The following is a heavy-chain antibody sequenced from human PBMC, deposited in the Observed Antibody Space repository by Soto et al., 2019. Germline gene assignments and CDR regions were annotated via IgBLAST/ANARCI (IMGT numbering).Heavy chain of an antibody. CDR1: GGSISSYY. V-gene: IGHV4-59*01. J-gene: IGHJ4*02. CDR3: ARVGRSSGWYPFDY. CDR2: IYYSGGT. Sequence: SETLSLTYTVSGGSISSYYWSWIRQPPGKGLEWIGYIYYSGGTNYNPSLKSRVTISVDTSKNQFSLKLSSVTAADTAVYYCARVGRSSGWYPFDYWGQGTQVTVSS. D-gene: IGHD6-19*01.